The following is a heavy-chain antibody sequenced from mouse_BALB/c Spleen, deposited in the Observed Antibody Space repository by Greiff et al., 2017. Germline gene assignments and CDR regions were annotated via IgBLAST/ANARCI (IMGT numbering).Heavy chain of an antibody. V-gene: IGHV5-4*02. CDR1: GFTFSDYY. Sequence: EVKLVESGGGLVKPGGSLKLSCAASGFTFSDYYMYWVRQTPEKRLEWVATISDGGSYTYYPDSVKGRFTISRDNAKNNLYLQMSSLKSEDTAMYYCASSTVDYFDYWGQGTTLTVSS. D-gene: IGHD1-1*01. J-gene: IGHJ2*01. CDR3: ASSTVDYFDY. CDR2: ISDGGSYT.